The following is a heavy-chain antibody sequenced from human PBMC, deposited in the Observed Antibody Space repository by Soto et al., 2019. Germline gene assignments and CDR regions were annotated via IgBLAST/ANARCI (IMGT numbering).Heavy chain of an antibody. D-gene: IGHD5-12*01. CDR1: GDTFSSYT. CDR3: ARGNSGYDFDNFDY. Sequence: QVQLVQSGAEVKKPGSSVKVSCKASGDTFSSYTISWVRQAPGQGLEWMGRIISIIGIANHAQKFQGRVTXXAXKXXSTVYMELSSLRSEDTAVYYCARGNSGYDFDNFDYWGQGTLVTVSS. J-gene: IGHJ4*02. V-gene: IGHV1-69*02. CDR2: IISIIGIA.